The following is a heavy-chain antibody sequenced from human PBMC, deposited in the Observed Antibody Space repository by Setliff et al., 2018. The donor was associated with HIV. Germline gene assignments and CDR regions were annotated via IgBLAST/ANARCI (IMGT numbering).Heavy chain of an antibody. CDR1: GGSFSAYH. CDR2: INHSGST. J-gene: IGHJ4*02. CDR3: ARRDHRSDRITMVRGVIIKRGGGFDY. Sequence: SETLSLTCAVYGGSFSAYHWSWIRQTPGKGLEWLGEINHSGSTAYNLALESRVSMSIDTSKNQFSLKLTSVTAADTAIYYCARRDHRSDRITMVRGVIIKRGGGFDYWGQGTLVTVSS. V-gene: IGHV4-34*01. D-gene: IGHD3-10*01.